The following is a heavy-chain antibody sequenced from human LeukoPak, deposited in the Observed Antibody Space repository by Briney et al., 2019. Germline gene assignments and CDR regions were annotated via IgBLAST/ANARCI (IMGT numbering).Heavy chain of an antibody. J-gene: IGHJ5*02. CDR2: IYYSGST. V-gene: IGHV4-61*05. CDR3: ARGIAAAGTKHWFDP. CDR1: GGSISSSSYY. D-gene: IGHD6-13*01. Sequence: SETLSLTCTVSGGSISSSSYYWGWIRQPPGKGLEWIGYIYYSGSTNYNPSLKSRVTISVDTSKNQFSLKLSSVTAADTAVYYCARGIAAAGTKHWFDPWGQGTLVTVSS.